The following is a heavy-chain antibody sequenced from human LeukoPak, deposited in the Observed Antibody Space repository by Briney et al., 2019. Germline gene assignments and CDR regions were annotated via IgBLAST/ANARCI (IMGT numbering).Heavy chain of an antibody. J-gene: IGHJ5*02. CDR3: ARGFWSGSSNWFDP. D-gene: IGHD3-3*01. V-gene: IGHV4-39*07. CDR2: IYYSGST. Sequence: PSETLSLTCTVSGGSISSYYWDWIRQPPGKGLEWIASIYYSGSTYYNPSLKSRVTISVDTSKNQFSLKLSSVTAADTAVYYCARGFWSGSSNWFDPWGQGTLVTVSS. CDR1: GGSISSYY.